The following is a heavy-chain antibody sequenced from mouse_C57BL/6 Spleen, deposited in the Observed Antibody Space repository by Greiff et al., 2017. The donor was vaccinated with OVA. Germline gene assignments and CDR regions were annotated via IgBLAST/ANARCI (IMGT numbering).Heavy chain of an antibody. D-gene: IGHD1-1*01. J-gene: IGHJ2*01. V-gene: IGHV1-81*01. Sequence: QVQLKESGAELARPGASVKLSCKASGYIFTSYGISWVKQRTGQGLEWIGEIYPRSGNTYYNEKFKGKATLTADKSSSTAYMELRSLTSEDSAVYFFATGVITTVVGYFDYWGQGTTLTVSS. CDR3: ATGVITTVVGYFDY. CDR2: IYPRSGNT. CDR1: GYIFTSYG.